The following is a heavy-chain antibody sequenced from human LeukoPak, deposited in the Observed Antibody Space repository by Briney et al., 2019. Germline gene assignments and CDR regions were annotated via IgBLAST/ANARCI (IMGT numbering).Heavy chain of an antibody. D-gene: IGHD1-26*01. CDR1: GFTFRSYE. Sequence: PGGSLRLSCVASGFTFRSYEVNWVRQAPGKGLEWVSYISTSGDSMYYAASVKGRFTISRDNVKNSLFLQMNSLRAEDTVVYYCARGSGSVFDYWGQGTLVTVSA. V-gene: IGHV3-48*03. J-gene: IGHJ4*02. CDR3: ARGSGSVFDY. CDR2: ISTSGDSM.